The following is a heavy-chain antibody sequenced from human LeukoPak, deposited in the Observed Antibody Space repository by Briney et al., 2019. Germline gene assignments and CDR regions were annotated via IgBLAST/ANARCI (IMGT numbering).Heavy chain of an antibody. CDR3: AREGGVARPGLDY. V-gene: IGHV4-59*11. D-gene: IGHD6-6*01. Sequence: SETLSLTCSVSGGSISNHYWSWIRQAPGKTLEYIGNIYSSGSTYYNPSFKSRLTISLDTSQNQFSLRLTSVGAADTAVYYCAREGGVARPGLDYWGQGTLVAVSS. CDR2: IYSSGST. CDR1: GGSISNHY. J-gene: IGHJ4*02.